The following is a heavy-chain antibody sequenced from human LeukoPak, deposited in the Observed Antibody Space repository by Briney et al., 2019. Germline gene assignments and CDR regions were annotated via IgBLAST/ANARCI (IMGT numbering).Heavy chain of an antibody. V-gene: IGHV3-23*01. CDR3: AMNYYDSSRYFPFDF. CDR1: GFIFTNCA. J-gene: IGHJ4*02. Sequence: GGSLRLSCAASGFIFTNCAMTWVRQAPGKGLEWVSTISGSGGITYYADSVKGRFTISRDNSRNTLVLQMNNLSAEDTAVYYCAMNYYDSSRYFPFDFWGQGTLVTVSS. D-gene: IGHD3-22*01. CDR2: ISGSGGIT.